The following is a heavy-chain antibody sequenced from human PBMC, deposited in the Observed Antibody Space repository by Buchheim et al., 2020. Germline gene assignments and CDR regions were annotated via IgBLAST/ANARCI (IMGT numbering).Heavy chain of an antibody. CDR3: ARDYYDSSGFYYYYYGMDV. V-gene: IGHV1-69*06. CDR2: IIPIFGTA. J-gene: IGHJ6*02. CDR1: GGTFSSYA. Sequence: QVQLVQSGAEVKKPGSSVKVSCKASGGTFSSYAISWVRQAPGQGLEWMGGIIPIFGTANYAQKFQGRVTIIADKSTSTAYMELSSLRSEDTAVHYCARDYYDSSGFYYYYYGMDVWGQGTT. D-gene: IGHD3-22*01.